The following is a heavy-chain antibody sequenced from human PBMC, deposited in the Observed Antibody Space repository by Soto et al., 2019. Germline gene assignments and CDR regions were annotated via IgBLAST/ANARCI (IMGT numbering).Heavy chain of an antibody. CDR1: GGTFSSYA. Sequence: VKVSCKASGGTFSSYAISWVRQAPGQGLEWMGGIIPIFGTANYAQKFQGRVTITADESTSTAYMELSSLRSEDTAVYYCAGATYYDILTGYRTDYWGQGTLVTVSS. CDR3: AGATYYDILTGYRTDY. D-gene: IGHD3-9*01. CDR2: IIPIFGTA. J-gene: IGHJ4*02. V-gene: IGHV1-69*13.